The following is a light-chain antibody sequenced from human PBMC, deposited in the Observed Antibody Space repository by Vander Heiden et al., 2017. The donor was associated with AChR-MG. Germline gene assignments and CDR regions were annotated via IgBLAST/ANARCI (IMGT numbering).Light chain of an antibody. CDR2: GAS. Sequence: DIVLTQSPATLSVSPGERATLSCRASQSVSSYLAWYQQRPGQAPRLLIYGASNRDTGIPARFSGSGSGTEFTLTISSLESEDFAVYYCQQHSNWPLSTFGQGTKLEIQ. V-gene: IGKV3-11*01. J-gene: IGKJ2*01. CDR3: QQHSNWPLST. CDR1: QSVSSY.